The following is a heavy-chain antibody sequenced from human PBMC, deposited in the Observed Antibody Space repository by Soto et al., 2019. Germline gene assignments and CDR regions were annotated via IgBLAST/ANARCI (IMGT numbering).Heavy chain of an antibody. J-gene: IGHJ3*02. V-gene: IGHV1-69*13. CDR2: IIPIFGTA. Sequence: SVKVSCKASGGTFSSYAISWVRQAPGQGLEWMGGIIPIFGTANYAQKFQGRVTITADESTSTAYMELSSLRSEDTAVYYCAIRDSIAYCGGDCYFDAFDIWGQGTMVTVSS. D-gene: IGHD2-21*02. CDR3: AIRDSIAYCGGDCYFDAFDI. CDR1: GGTFSSYA.